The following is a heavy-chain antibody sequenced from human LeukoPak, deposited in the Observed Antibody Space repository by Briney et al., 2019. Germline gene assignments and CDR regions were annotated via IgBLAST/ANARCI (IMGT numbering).Heavy chain of an antibody. CDR1: GDSVSSNSAA. Sequence: SQTLSLTCDISGDSVSSNSAAWNWIRQSLSRGLEWLGRTYYRSKWFTNYAVSVKGLITINADTSKNQFSLQLNSVSPEDTAAYYCARALPAAGNPSFDTWGQGTLVTVSS. D-gene: IGHD6-13*01. CDR3: ARALPAAGNPSFDT. CDR2: TYYRSKWFT. V-gene: IGHV6-1*01. J-gene: IGHJ5*02.